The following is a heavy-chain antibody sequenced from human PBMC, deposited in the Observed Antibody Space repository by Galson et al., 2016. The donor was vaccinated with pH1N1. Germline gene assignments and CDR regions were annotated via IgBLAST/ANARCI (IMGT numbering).Heavy chain of an antibody. Sequence: SVKVPCKVSGYSLTELSMHWVRLAPGKGLEWMGGLDPAIGETVYAQKFQGRITMTEDTSTDTAYMELRDLRSADTAVYFCATGYRCTNTNCYGYYYYYMGVWGKGTTVTVSS. CDR3: ATGYRCTNTNCYGYYYYYMGV. D-gene: IGHD2-2*01. CDR2: LDPAIGET. CDR1: GYSLTELS. V-gene: IGHV1-24*01. J-gene: IGHJ6*03.